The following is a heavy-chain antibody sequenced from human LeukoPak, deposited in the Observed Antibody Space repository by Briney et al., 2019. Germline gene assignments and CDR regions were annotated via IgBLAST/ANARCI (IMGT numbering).Heavy chain of an antibody. CDR2: IYANGDT. D-gene: IGHD6-13*01. J-gene: IGHJ5*02. CDR3: ARDYSYRSSFRHNWFDP. CDR1: DGSISSGGYY. Sequence: SETLSLTCTVSDGSISSGGYYWNWIRQPPRKGLEWMGHIYANGDTNYNPSLKSRVTISVDRSKNQFSLDLTSVTAADTAVYYCARDYSYRSSFRHNWFDPWGQGTLVTVSS. V-gene: IGHV4-30-2*01.